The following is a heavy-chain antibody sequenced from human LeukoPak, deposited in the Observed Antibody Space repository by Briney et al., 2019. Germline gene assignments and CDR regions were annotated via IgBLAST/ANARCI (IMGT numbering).Heavy chain of an antibody. V-gene: IGHV7-4-1*02. CDR1: GYTFTGYY. CDR2: INTNTGNP. J-gene: IGHJ4*02. CDR3: ARGPANVLLWFGESFGNDY. D-gene: IGHD3-10*01. Sequence: GASVEVSCKASGYTFTGYYMHWVRQAPGQGLEWMGWINTNTGNPTYAQGFTGRFVFSLDTSVSTAYLQISSLTAEDTAMYYCARGPANVLLWFGESFGNDYWGQGTLVTVSS.